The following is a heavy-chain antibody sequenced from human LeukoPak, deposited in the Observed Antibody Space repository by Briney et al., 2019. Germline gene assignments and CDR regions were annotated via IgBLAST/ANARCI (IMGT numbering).Heavy chain of an antibody. CDR2: ISWNSGSI. D-gene: IGHD4-17*01. Sequence: PGGSLRLSCAASGFTFDDYAMPWVRQAPGKGLEWVSGISWNSGSIGYADSVKGRFTISRDNAKNSLYLQMNSLRAEDTALYYCAKGTYYGDYSFDYWAREPWSPSPQ. J-gene: IGHJ4*02. CDR3: AKGTYYGDYSFDY. CDR1: GFTFDDYA. V-gene: IGHV3-9*01.